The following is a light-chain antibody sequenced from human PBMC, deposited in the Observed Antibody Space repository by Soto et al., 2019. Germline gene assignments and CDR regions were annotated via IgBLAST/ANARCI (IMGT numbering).Light chain of an antibody. CDR3: QHYGSSPGT. CDR2: DAS. J-gene: IGKJ1*01. CDR1: QTVRNNY. Sequence: EFVLTQSPGTLSLSPGERATLSCRASQTVRNNYLAWYQQKPGQAPRLLIYDASSRATGIPDRFGGSGSGTDFTLTISRLEPEDFAVYYCQHYGSSPGTFGQGTKVDIK. V-gene: IGKV3-20*01.